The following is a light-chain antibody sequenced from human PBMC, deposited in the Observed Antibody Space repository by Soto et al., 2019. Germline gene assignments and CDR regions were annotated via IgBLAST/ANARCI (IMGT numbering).Light chain of an antibody. J-gene: IGLJ3*02. CDR2: DND. CDR3: GTWDNGLRAGL. Sequence: QSVLTQPPSVSAAPGQTVTISCSGSNSNIGNNDVSWYQQVPGTAPKLLIYDNDKRPSAIPDRFSGSKSGTSATLDITGLQTGDEDDYYCGTWDNGLRAGLFGGGTKLTVL. CDR1: NSNIGNND. V-gene: IGLV1-51*01.